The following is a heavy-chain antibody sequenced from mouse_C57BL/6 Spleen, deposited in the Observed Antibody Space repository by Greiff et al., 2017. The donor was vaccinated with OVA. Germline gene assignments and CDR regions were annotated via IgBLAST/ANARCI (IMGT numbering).Heavy chain of an antibody. CDR2: ISSGSSTI. D-gene: IGHD2-4*01. CDR3: ARTSYEYDVRPFAY. J-gene: IGHJ3*01. Sequence: SGGGLVKPGGSLKLSCAASGFTFSDYGMHWVRQAPEKGLEWVAYISSGSSTIYYADTVKGRFTISRDNAKNTLFLQMTSLRSEDTAMYYCARTSYEYDVRPFAYWGQGTLVTVSA. V-gene: IGHV5-17*01. CDR1: GFTFSDYG.